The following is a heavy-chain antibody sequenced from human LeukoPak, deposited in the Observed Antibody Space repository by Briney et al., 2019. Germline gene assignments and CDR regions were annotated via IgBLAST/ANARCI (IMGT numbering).Heavy chain of an antibody. J-gene: IGHJ4*02. V-gene: IGHV4-39*01. Sequence: WVRQPPGKGLEWIGSIYYSGSTYYNPSLKSRVTISVDTSKNQFSLKLSSVTAADTAVYYCARLVEMATSDYWGQGTLVTVSS. CDR2: IYYSGST. D-gene: IGHD5-24*01. CDR3: ARLVEMATSDY.